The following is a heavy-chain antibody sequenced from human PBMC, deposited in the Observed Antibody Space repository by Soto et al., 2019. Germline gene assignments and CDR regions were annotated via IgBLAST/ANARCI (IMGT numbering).Heavy chain of an antibody. CDR2: INAGNGNT. CDR3: ARALLWFGELSE. J-gene: IGHJ4*02. D-gene: IGHD3-10*01. Sequence: QVQLVQSGAEVKKPGASVKVSCKASGYTFTSYAMHWVRQAPGQRLEWMGWINAGNGNTKYSQKFQGRVTITRDPSASTAYMELSSLRSEDTAVYYCARALLWFGELSEWGQGTLVTVSS. CDR1: GYTFTSYA. V-gene: IGHV1-3*01.